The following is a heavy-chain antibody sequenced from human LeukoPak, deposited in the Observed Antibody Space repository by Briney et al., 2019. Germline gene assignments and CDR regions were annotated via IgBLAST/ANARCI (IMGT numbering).Heavy chain of an antibody. V-gene: IGHV1-8*03. J-gene: IGHJ4*02. CDR1: GYTFTSYA. CDR2: MDPNTGNA. Sequence: ASVKVSCKASGYTFTSYAMNWVRQTTGQGLEWMGWMDPNTGNAGYAQNFQGRVTITWDASISTAYMDLSSLRSEDTAVYYCARVGYSNSYDYWGQGTLVTVSS. D-gene: IGHD4-11*01. CDR3: ARVGYSNSYDY.